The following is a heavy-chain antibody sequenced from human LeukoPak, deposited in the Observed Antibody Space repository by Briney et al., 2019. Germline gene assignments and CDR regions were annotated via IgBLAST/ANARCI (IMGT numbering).Heavy chain of an antibody. Sequence: GGSLRLSCAASGFTFSSYDMSWVRQAPGKGLEWVAAISGSGGSTYYADSVKGRITISRDNSKNTLYLQMNSLRAEDTAVYYCARAPLLWFGGGFDYWGQGTLVTVSS. CDR2: ISGSGGST. CDR1: GFTFSSYD. D-gene: IGHD3-10*01. V-gene: IGHV3-23*01. J-gene: IGHJ4*02. CDR3: ARAPLLWFGGGFDY.